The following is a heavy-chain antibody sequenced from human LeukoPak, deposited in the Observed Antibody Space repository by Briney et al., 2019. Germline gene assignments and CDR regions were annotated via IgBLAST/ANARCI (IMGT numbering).Heavy chain of an antibody. CDR3: AKEEDYYDSSGPLEFDY. V-gene: IGHV3-30*02. Sequence: PGGSLRLSCAASGFTFSSYGMHWVRQAPGKGLEWVAFIRYDGSNKYYADSVKGRFTISRDNSKNTLYLQMNSLRAEDTAVYYCAKEEDYYDSSGPLEFDYWGQGTLVTVSS. J-gene: IGHJ4*02. CDR2: IRYDGSNK. CDR1: GFTFSSYG. D-gene: IGHD3-22*01.